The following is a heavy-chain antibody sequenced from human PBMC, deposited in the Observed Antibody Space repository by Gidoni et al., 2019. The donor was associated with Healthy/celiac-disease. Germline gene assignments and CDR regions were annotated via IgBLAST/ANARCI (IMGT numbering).Heavy chain of an antibody. J-gene: IGHJ6*04. V-gene: IGHV4-4*07. CDR3: ARDAGSSGWDPPGV. CDR2: IYTRGST. D-gene: IGHD6-19*01. Sequence: QVPLQESGPGLVNPSDTLSLTCTVSGVSLSSYYWSGIRQPAGHGLEWIARIYTRGSTNYNPALKSRVTMSVDTSKNQFSLKLSVVTAADTAVYYCARDAGSSGWDPPGVWGKGTTVTVSS. CDR1: GVSLSSYY.